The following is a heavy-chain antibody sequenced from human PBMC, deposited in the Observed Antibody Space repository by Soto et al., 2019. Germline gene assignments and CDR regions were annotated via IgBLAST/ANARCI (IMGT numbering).Heavy chain of an antibody. Sequence: ESGGGLVQPGGSLTLSCAASGFTFSTYWMTWVRQAPGKGLEWVANINQDGSGKYYVDSVKGRFTMSRDNAENSLYLQMNSLRAEDTGVYYCAGGGCSRTRCYAASGPWGQGTLVTVSS. D-gene: IGHD2-2*01. J-gene: IGHJ5*02. CDR2: INQDGSGK. V-gene: IGHV3-7*04. CDR1: GFTFSTYW. CDR3: AGGGCSRTRCYAASGP.